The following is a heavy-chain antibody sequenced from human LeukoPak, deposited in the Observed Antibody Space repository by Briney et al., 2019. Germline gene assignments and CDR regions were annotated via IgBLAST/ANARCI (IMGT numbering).Heavy chain of an antibody. D-gene: IGHD6-13*01. Sequence: GGSLRLSCAASGLTVTNAWMSWVRQAPGKGLEWVANIKDDGSEKYYVDSVKGRFTISRDDAKNSLYLQMNSLRAEDTAVYYCARARDSSWDYWGQGTLVTVSS. CDR1: GLTVTNAW. J-gene: IGHJ4*02. V-gene: IGHV3-7*03. CDR3: ARARDSSWDY. CDR2: IKDDGSEK.